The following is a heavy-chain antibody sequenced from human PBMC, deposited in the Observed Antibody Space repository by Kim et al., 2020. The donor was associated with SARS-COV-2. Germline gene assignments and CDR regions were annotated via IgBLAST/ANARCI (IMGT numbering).Heavy chain of an antibody. CDR3: VRVGGYGYFDY. V-gene: IGHV3-74*01. D-gene: IGHD5-12*01. CDR2: INRDGSAT. CDR1: GFTFSSYW. J-gene: IGHJ4*02. Sequence: GGSLRLSCAGSGFTFSSYWMHWVRQAPGKGPVWVSYINRDGSATNYVDSVKGRFTVSRDNAKNTVYLQMNSLRAEDTAVYYCVRVGGYGYFDYWGQVT.